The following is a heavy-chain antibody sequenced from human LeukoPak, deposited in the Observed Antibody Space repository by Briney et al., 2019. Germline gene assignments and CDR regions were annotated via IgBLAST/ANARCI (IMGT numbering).Heavy chain of an antibody. J-gene: IGHJ3*02. CDR2: IYYSGST. Sequence: PSETLSLTCTVSGGSLSNYYWSWIRQPPGKGLEWIGYIYYSGSTNNNPSLRSRITILVDRSKDQFSLKLSSVTAADTAVYFCARGGGLWWASGPLDAFDIWGQGTMVTVSS. D-gene: IGHD2-21*01. CDR1: GGSLSNYY. CDR3: ARGGGLWWASGPLDAFDI. V-gene: IGHV4-59*01.